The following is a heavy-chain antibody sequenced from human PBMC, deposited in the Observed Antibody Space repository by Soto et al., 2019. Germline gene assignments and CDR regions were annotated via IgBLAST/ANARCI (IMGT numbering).Heavy chain of an antibody. J-gene: IGHJ4*02. D-gene: IGHD5-12*01. CDR3: ARLGLARITGIAY. CDR1: GGSISSSSYY. Sequence: QLQLQESGPGLVKPSETLSLTCTVSGGSISSSSYYWGWIRQPPGKGLEWIGSIYYSGSTYYNPSLKSRDPLSVNTSKNHFSLKVSSVTAEDTAVYYGARLGLARITGIAYWGQGTLVTASS. CDR2: IYYSGST. V-gene: IGHV4-39*01.